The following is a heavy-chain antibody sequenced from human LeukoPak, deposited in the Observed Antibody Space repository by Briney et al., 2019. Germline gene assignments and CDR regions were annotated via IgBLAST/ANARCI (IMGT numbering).Heavy chain of an antibody. CDR2: ISYDGSNE. CDR3: ARDVYSSTSCNAFDI. V-gene: IGHV3-30*04. CDR1: GLSIKNYA. D-gene: IGHD6-13*01. J-gene: IGHJ3*02. Sequence: GGSLRLSCAASGLSIKNYAMHWVRQAPGRGLEWVAVISYDGSNEYYADSVKGRFTISRDNSKNTLYLQMTSLRPEDTAMYYCARDVYSSTSCNAFDIWGQGTMVTVSS.